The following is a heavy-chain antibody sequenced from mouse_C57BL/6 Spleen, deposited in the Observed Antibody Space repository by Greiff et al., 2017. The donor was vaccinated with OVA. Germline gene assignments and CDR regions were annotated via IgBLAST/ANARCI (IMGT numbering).Heavy chain of an antibody. V-gene: IGHV1-81*01. CDR2: IYPRSGNT. J-gene: IGHJ4*01. CDR1: GYTFTSYG. Sequence: VMLVESGAELARPGASVKLSCKASGYTFTSYGISWVKQRTGQGLEWIGEIYPRSGNTYYNEKFKGKATLTADKSSSTAYMELRSLTSEDSAVYFCAREETGYAMDYWGQGTSVTVSS. D-gene: IGHD4-1*01. CDR3: AREETGYAMDY.